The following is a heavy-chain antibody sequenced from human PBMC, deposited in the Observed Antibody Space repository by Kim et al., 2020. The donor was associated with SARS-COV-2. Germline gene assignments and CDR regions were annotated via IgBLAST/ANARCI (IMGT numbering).Heavy chain of an antibody. CDR1: GFIFSSDP. D-gene: IGHD1-1*01. CDR2: IRSGGSDK. CDR3: ARDYKWAFDS. V-gene: IGHV3-48*02. Sequence: GGSLRLSCAASGFIFSSDPMNWVRQAPGKGLEWVSNIRSGGSDKYYADSVKGRFTISRDNAKNSLYLQMDSLRDEDTAVYYCARDYKWAFDSWGRGALVT. J-gene: IGHJ4*02.